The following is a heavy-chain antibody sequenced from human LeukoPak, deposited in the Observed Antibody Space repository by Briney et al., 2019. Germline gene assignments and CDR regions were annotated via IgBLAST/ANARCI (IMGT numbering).Heavy chain of an antibody. CDR1: GFTFDDYT. J-gene: IGHJ2*01. V-gene: IGHV3-43*01. Sequence: PGGSLRLSCAASGFTFDDYTMHWVRQPPGKGLEWVSLLSWDGSSTYYADSVKGRFTISRDNSKNTLCLQMNSLRAEDTAVYYCGRSPVLGFGELILWYFDLWGRGTLVTVSS. CDR3: GRSPVLGFGELILWYFDL. D-gene: IGHD3-10*01. CDR2: LSWDGSST.